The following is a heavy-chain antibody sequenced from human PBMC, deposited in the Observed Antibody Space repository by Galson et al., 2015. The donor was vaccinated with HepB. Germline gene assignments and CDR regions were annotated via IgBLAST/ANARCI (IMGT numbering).Heavy chain of an antibody. V-gene: IGHV3-30*18. CDR1: GFTLSSYG. Sequence: SLRLSCAASGFTLSSYGMHWVRQAPGKGLEWVAVISYDGSNKYYADSVKGRFTISRDNSKNTLYLQMNSLRAEDTAVYYCAKEGGTTTPYFDYWGQGTLVTVSS. CDR2: ISYDGSNK. J-gene: IGHJ4*02. CDR3: AKEGGTTTPYFDY. D-gene: IGHD1-7*01.